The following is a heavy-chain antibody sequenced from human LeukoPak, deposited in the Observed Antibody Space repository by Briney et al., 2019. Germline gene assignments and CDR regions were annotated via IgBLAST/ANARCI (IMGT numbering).Heavy chain of an antibody. CDR2: ISSSGSTI. CDR3: ARGRSYYYDHPPLHDDC. D-gene: IGHD3-22*01. CDR1: GFTFSDYY. J-gene: IGHJ4*02. Sequence: GGSLRLSCAASGFTFSDYYMSWIRQAPGKGLEWVSYISSSGSTIYYADSVKGRFTISRDNAKNSLYLQMNSLRAEDTAVYYCARGRSYYYDHPPLHDDCWGQGTLVTVSS. V-gene: IGHV3-11*04.